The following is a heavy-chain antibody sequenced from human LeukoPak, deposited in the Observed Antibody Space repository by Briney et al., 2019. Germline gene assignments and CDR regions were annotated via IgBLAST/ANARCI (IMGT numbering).Heavy chain of an antibody. CDR2: ISYDGHNE. CDR1: GFTFSGYG. J-gene: IGHJ6*02. D-gene: IGHD5-12*01. CDR3: AKGVGYGGMDV. Sequence: GGSLRLSCAASGFTFSGYGMHWVRQAPGKGLEWVAVISYDGHNEYYGDSVKGRFTISRDNSKNTVSLQMDSLRAEDTGIYYCAKGVGYGGMDVWGQGTTVTVSS. V-gene: IGHV3-30*18.